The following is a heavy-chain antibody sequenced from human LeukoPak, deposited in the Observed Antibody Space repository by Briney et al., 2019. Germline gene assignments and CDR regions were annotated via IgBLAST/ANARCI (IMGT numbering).Heavy chain of an antibody. Sequence: GGSLRLSCVASGVTFSNSWMHWVRQVLGKGLVWGSRINPGGSSTTYADSVKGRFTISRDNAKNTLYLQMNSLRAEDTAVYYCARSNQADDYWGQGTLVTVSS. J-gene: IGHJ4*02. D-gene: IGHD4-11*01. V-gene: IGHV3-74*01. CDR2: INPGGSST. CDR3: ARSNQADDY. CDR1: GVTFSNSW.